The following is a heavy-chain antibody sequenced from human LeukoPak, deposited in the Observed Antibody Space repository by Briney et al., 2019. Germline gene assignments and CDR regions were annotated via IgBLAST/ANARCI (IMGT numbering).Heavy chain of an antibody. CDR2: ISAYYGNS. CDR1: GYTFTSYG. Sequence: GASVKVSCKASGYTFTSYGISWVRQAPGQGLEWMGWISAYYGNSNYAQKLQGRVTMTTDTSTSTAYMELRSLRSDDTAVYYCARGLYCSSTSCYAGGWFDPWGQGTLVTVSS. D-gene: IGHD2-2*01. CDR3: ARGLYCSSTSCYAGGWFDP. V-gene: IGHV1-18*01. J-gene: IGHJ5*02.